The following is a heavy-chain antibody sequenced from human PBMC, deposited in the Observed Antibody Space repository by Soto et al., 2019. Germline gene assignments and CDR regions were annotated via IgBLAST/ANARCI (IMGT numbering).Heavy chain of an antibody. Sequence: QITLKESGPTLVRPTQTLTLTCTVSGFSLDTWGVGVGWIRQSPGKAPEWLALIYWDDDKRYSPSLKNRLTTTKYTSKNQVVLTLTNMDPVDTVKYYCARALGSWGSYYFDHWGQGTLVTVSS. CDR1: GFSLDTWGVG. CDR2: IYWDDDK. D-gene: IGHD3-16*01. J-gene: IGHJ4*02. V-gene: IGHV2-5*02. CDR3: ARALGSWGSYYFDH.